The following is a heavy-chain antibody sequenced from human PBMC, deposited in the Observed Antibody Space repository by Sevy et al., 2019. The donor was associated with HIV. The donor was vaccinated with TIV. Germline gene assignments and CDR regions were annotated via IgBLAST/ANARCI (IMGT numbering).Heavy chain of an antibody. CDR1: GFIFSTYW. Sequence: GGSLRLSCAASGFIFSTYWMTWVRQAPGKGLEWVANINQDGSETNYVDSVEGRLTITRDNAKNSLYLQMNSQRVEDTAVYYCARVKGIGMVRAVIYWFDPWGQGTLVTVSS. CDR3: ARVKGIGMVRAVIYWFDP. J-gene: IGHJ5*02. D-gene: IGHD3-10*01. CDR2: INQDGSET. V-gene: IGHV3-7*03.